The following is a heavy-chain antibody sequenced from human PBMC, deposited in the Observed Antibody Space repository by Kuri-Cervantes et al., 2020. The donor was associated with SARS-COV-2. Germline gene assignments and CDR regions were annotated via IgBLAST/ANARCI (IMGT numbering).Heavy chain of an antibody. CDR2: ISHSGAT. CDR1: GGSISTYY. D-gene: IGHD1-26*01. V-gene: IGHV4-59*12. Sequence: SQTLSLTCAVSGGSISTYYWTWIRQSPGKGLEWIGHISHSGATIYNLSLKSRVTISLARAESLHFSFALSLNSVTAADTAVYYCARPAYAGSFYGYYEHWGQGALVTVSS. CDR3: ARPAYAGSFYGYYEH. J-gene: IGHJ1*01.